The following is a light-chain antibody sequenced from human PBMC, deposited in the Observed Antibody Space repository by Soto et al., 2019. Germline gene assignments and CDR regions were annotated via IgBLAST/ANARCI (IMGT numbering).Light chain of an antibody. CDR2: NNN. CDR1: SSNIGSNT. Sequence: QSVLTQPPSASGTPGQRVTISCSGSSSNIGSNTVYWYQQLPGTAPKLLIYNNNQRPSGVPDRFSGSKSGISASLAISGLQSEDEADYYCAAWDDSLNGLVFGTGTKVTVL. J-gene: IGLJ1*01. CDR3: AAWDDSLNGLV. V-gene: IGLV1-44*01.